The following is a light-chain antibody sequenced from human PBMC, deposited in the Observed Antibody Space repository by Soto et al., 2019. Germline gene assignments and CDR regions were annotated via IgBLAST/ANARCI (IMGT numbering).Light chain of an antibody. V-gene: IGLV1-44*01. CDR3: AAWDDSLNALL. CDR1: SSNIGRNS. CDR2: SDY. J-gene: IGLJ2*01. Sequence: QSVLTQSPSASGTPGQRVTISCSGSSSNIGRNSVSWYQKHPGTAPKLLIFSDYQRPSGVPERFSGSKSGTSASLAISGLQPGDEADYFCAAWDDSLNALLFGGGTKLT.